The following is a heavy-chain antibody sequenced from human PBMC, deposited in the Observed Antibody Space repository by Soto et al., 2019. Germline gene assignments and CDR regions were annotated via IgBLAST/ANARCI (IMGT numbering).Heavy chain of an antibody. V-gene: IGHV3-23*01. D-gene: IGHD6-6*01. Sequence: EVQLLESGGGLVQPGGSLRLSCAASGFTFSSYAMSWVRQAPGKGLEWVSAISGSGGSTYYADSVKGRFTISRDNSKNPLYLQMNSLRAEDTAVYYCAKGGSSLSYYYYYMDVWGKGTTVTVSS. CDR2: ISGSGGST. CDR1: GFTFSSYA. CDR3: AKGGSSLSYYYYYMDV. J-gene: IGHJ6*03.